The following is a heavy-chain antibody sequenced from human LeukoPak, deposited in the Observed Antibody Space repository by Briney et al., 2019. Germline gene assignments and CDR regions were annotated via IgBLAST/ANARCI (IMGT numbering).Heavy chain of an antibody. CDR2: ISAYNGYT. Sequence: ASVKVSCKASGYTFTSYGISWVRQAPGQGLEWMGWISAYNGYTNYAQKLQGRVTMTTDTSTSTAYMELRSLRSDDTAVYYCARDFRLVYYYDSSGSYLIWGQGTMVTVSS. CDR1: GYTFTSYG. D-gene: IGHD3-22*01. V-gene: IGHV1-18*01. CDR3: ARDFRLVYYYDSSGSYLI. J-gene: IGHJ3*02.